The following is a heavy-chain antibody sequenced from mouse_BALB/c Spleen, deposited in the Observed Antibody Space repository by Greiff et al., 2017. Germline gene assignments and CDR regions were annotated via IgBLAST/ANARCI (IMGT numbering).Heavy chain of an antibody. CDR2: INPSNGRT. CDR3: AREDFDY. Sequence: QVQLQQPGAELVKPGASVKLSCKASGYTFTSYWMHWVKQRPGQGLEWIGEINPSNGRTNYNEKFKSKATLTVDKSSSTAYMQLSSLTSEDSAVYYCAREDFDYWGQGTTLTVSS. V-gene: IGHV1S81*02. J-gene: IGHJ2*01. CDR1: GYTFTSYW.